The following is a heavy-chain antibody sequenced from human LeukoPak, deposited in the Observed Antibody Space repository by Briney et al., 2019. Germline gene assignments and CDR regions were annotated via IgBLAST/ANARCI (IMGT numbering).Heavy chain of an antibody. V-gene: IGHV3-74*01. Sequence: GGSLRLSCTASGFPFSGHWMHWARQLPGKGLVWVSRISPTGSTISYADSVKGRFTVSRDNAKNTLYLQVNNLRAEDTAVYYCARGPNSNWSGLDFWGQGTLLTVSS. CDR1: GFPFSGHW. J-gene: IGHJ4*02. CDR3: ARGPNSNWSGLDF. D-gene: IGHD6-6*01. CDR2: ISPTGSTI.